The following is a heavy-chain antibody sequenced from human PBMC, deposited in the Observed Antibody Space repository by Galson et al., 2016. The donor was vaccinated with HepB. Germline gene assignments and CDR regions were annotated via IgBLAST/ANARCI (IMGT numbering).Heavy chain of an antibody. CDR3: AKDISALVLPAAIDY. CDR2: ISGSGGST. J-gene: IGHJ4*02. CDR1: GFTFTNYA. Sequence: SLRLSCAASGFTFTNYALNWVRQAPGKGLEWVSGISGSGGSTYYADSVKGRFTISRDQSNNTLHLQMNSLRAEDTAIYFCAKDISALVLPAAIDYWGQGTLVTASS. D-gene: IGHD2-2*02. V-gene: IGHV3-23*01.